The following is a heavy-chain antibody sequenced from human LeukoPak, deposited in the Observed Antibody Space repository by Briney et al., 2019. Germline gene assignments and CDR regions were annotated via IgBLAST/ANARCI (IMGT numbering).Heavy chain of an antibody. J-gene: IGHJ3*02. CDR2: IYPGDSDT. CDR3: ARAPPYYYDSSGYYGLDAFDI. CDR1: GYSFTSYW. D-gene: IGHD3-22*01. V-gene: IGHV5-51*01. Sequence: GESLQISCQGSGYSFTSYWIGWVRQVPGKGLEWMGIIYPGDSDTRYSPSFQGQVTISADKSISTAYLQWSSLKASDTAMYYCARAPPYYYDSSGYYGLDAFDIWGQGTMVTVSS.